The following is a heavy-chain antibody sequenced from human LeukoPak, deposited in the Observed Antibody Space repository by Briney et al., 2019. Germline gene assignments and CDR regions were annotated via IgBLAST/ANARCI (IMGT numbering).Heavy chain of an antibody. D-gene: IGHD2-2*01. CDR1: GGTFSSYA. V-gene: IGHV1-69*13. CDR3: ASHLQMRGVGCSSTSCYGAFDI. J-gene: IGHJ3*02. Sequence: ASVKVSCKASGGTFSSYAISWVRQAPGQGLEWMGGIIPIFGTANYAQKFQGRVTITADESTSTAYMELSSLRSEDTAVYYCASHLQMRGVGCSSTSCYGAFDIWGQGTMVTVSS. CDR2: IIPIFGTA.